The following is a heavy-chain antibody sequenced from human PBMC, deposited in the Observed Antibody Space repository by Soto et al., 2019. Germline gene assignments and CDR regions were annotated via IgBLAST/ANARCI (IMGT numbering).Heavy chain of an antibody. CDR2: TAYTGNT. D-gene: IGHD6-13*01. CDR1: GGSITSYH. J-gene: IGHJ4*02. CDR3: ARYRREAVAGYTLDN. V-gene: IGHV4-59*01. Sequence: PSETLSLTCVVSGGSITSYHWSWIRQFPGKGLEWIAYTAYTGNTNYNPSLKSRVTISEDTSKSQFSLKVNSMTAADTAVYYCARYRREAVAGYTLDNWGQGVLVTVSS.